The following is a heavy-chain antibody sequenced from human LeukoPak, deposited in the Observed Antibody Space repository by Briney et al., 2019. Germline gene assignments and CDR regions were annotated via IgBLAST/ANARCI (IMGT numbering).Heavy chain of an antibody. J-gene: IGHJ4*02. CDR3: ARDNDFFDY. Sequence: SETLSLTCSVSGGSVNTYYWSCIRQPAGKGLEWIGRIHSSGSTHYNPSLKSRVTMSLDTSKNQFSLKLASVTAADTAVYYCARDNDFFDYWGQGTLVTVSS. V-gene: IGHV4-4*07. CDR2: IHSSGST. CDR1: GGSVNTYY.